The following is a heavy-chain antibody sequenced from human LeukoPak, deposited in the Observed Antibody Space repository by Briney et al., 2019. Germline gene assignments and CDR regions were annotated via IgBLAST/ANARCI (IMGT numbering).Heavy chain of an antibody. CDR2: TYYRSKWYN. J-gene: IGHJ4*02. CDR3: ARAVAGRLDY. D-gene: IGHD6-19*01. Sequence: SQTLSLTCAIPGDSVSSNNAGWTWIRQSPSRGLEWLGRTYYRSKWYNDYAVSVKSRITISPDTSKNQFPLQLNSVTPEDTAVYYCARAVAGRLDYWGQGTLVTVSS. CDR1: GDSVSSNNAG. V-gene: IGHV6-1*01.